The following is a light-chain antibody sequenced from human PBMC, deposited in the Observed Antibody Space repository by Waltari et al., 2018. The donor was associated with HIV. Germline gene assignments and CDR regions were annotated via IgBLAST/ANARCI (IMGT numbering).Light chain of an antibody. J-gene: IGLJ1*01. CDR3: AAWDARLNEYL. CDR2: GDN. Sequence: QSVFTQPHSASGTPGQRVIIPCSGSNSNVGSDVVNWYQQLPGTAPKLLINGDNERPSGVPDRFSGSKSGASASLAISDLQSEDEAEYYCAAWDARLNEYLFGTGTKVTVL. CDR1: NSNVGSDV. V-gene: IGLV1-44*01.